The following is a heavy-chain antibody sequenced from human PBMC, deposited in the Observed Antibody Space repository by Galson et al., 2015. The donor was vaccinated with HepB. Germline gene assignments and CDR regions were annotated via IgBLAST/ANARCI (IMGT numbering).Heavy chain of an antibody. V-gene: IGHV1-2*04. CDR1: GYTFTGYY. D-gene: IGHD3-16*02. CDR3: ARETYVWGSYRTFGYYYGMDV. Sequence: SVKVSCKASGYTFTGYYMHWVRQAPGQGLEWMGWINPNSGGTNYAQKFQGWVTMTRDTSISTAYMELSRLRSDDTAVYYCARETYVWGSYRTFGYYYGMDVWGQGTTVTVSS. CDR2: INPNSGGT. J-gene: IGHJ6*02.